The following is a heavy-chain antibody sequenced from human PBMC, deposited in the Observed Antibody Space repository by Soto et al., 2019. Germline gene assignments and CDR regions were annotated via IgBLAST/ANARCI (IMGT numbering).Heavy chain of an antibody. CDR2: THVSGDT. D-gene: IGHD3-10*01. J-gene: IGHJ4*02. V-gene: IGHV4-30-2*01. Sequence: QLQLQESGSGLVKPSQTLSLNCAVSGVSISDGGYSWSWIRQPPGKGLEWIGYTHVSGDTYYNPSLTGRVTLSVDRSRNQFSLNLRSMTAADTAVYYCARSPFYGSKRHCDYWCQGTLVSVSS. CDR3: ARSPFYGSKRHCDY. CDR1: GVSISDGGYS.